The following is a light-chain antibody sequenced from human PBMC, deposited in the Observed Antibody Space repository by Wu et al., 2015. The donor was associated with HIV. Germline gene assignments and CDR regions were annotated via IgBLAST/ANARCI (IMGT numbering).Light chain of an antibody. Sequence: YQXKPGKXPRILISDASTLVRQGSTSRFSGSGFGYNFTFTISNLQPEDIATYYCQQYDSLMLTFGGGTKVEIK. V-gene: IGKV1-33*01. CDR2: DAS. CDR3: QQYDSLMLT. J-gene: IGKJ4*01.